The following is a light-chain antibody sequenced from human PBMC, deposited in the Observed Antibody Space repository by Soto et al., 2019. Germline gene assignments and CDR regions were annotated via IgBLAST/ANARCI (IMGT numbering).Light chain of an antibody. J-gene: IGKJ2*01. Sequence: DIQMTQSPSSLSASVGDRVTITCRASQSTRNNLNWYQQKPGKAPNLLIYAASSLPSGVPSRFSGSGSGTDFTPTISSLQPEDFATYYCQQGDSAPFTFGQGTKLEIK. CDR2: AAS. CDR1: QSTRNN. CDR3: QQGDSAPFT. V-gene: IGKV1-39*01.